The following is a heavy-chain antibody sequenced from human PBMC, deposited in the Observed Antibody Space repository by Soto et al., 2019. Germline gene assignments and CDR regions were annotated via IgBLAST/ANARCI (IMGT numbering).Heavy chain of an antibody. Sequence: QVQLVQSGAEVKKPGASVKVSCKASGYTFTTYDINWVRQAPGQALEWVGWINTYNGNTNYAQKLQGRITMNTDTSTSTAYMERKSLRSDDTAVYYCACWAGQVHGFGGPFDYWGQGTLVTVSS. CDR2: INTYNGNT. V-gene: IGHV1-18*04. CDR1: GYTFTTYD. CDR3: ACWAGQVHGFGGPFDY. D-gene: IGHD6-19*01. J-gene: IGHJ4*02.